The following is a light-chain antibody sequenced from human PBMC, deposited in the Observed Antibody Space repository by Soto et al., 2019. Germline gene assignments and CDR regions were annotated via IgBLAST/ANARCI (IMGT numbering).Light chain of an antibody. CDR1: SSDVGGYNY. J-gene: IGLJ2*01. CDR2: EVT. CDR3: SSYAGDNSVI. Sequence: QSALTQPPSASGSPGQSVTFSCTGTSSDVGGYNYVSWYQQHPGKAPRLLITEVTKRPSGVSDRFSGSKSGNTASLTVSGLQAEDEADYYCSSYAGDNSVIFGGGTKVTVL. V-gene: IGLV2-8*01.